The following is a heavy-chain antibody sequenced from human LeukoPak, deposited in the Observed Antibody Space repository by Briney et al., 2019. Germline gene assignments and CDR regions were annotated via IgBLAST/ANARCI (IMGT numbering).Heavy chain of an antibody. CDR1: GGSISSHY. V-gene: IGHV4-59*11. J-gene: IGHJ6*03. D-gene: IGHD3-3*01. CDR3: ARGTSDFWSGYYKVYPSSYYYHYMDV. CDR2: ISYSVST. Sequence: SETLSLTCTVSGGSISSHYWSCIRQPPGKGLEWIGYISYSVSTNYNPSLKSRVTISVDASKNQFSLKLSSVTAADTAVYYCARGTSDFWSGYYKVYPSSYYYHYMDVWGKGTTVTVSS.